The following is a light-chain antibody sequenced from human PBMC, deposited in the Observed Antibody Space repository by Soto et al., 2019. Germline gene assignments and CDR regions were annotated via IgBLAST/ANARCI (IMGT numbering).Light chain of an antibody. Sequence: DIVMTQSPDSLAVSLGERATINCKSSQSVLYSSNNKNYLAWYQQKPGQPPKLLIYWASTRESGVPDRFSGSGSGTDFTLTISSLQAEDVAAYYCQQYYSSPLTFGGGTRLEIK. CDR1: QSVLYSSNNKNY. CDR2: WAS. J-gene: IGKJ5*01. V-gene: IGKV4-1*01. CDR3: QQYYSSPLT.